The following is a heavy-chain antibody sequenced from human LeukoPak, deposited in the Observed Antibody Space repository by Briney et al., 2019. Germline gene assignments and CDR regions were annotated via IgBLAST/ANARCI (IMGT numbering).Heavy chain of an antibody. V-gene: IGHV1-8*01. Sequence: ASVKVSCKASGYTFTSYDLNWVRQATGQGLEWMGWMNPNSGNTGYAQKFQGRGTMTRNTSISTAYMELSSLRSEDTAVYYCARGSIDYRNYGYWGQGTLVTVSS. D-gene: IGHD4-11*01. CDR2: MNPNSGNT. CDR1: GYTFTSYD. J-gene: IGHJ4*02. CDR3: ARGSIDYRNYGY.